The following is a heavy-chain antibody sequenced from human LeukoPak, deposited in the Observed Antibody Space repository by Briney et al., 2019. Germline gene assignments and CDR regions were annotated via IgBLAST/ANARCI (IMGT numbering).Heavy chain of an antibody. CDR2: IYTSGST. D-gene: IGHD4-17*01. CDR3: ARQPRDYGDYPDY. J-gene: IGHJ4*02. CDR1: GGSIGSGSYY. V-gene: IGHV4-61*02. Sequence: SQTLSLTCTVSGGSIGSGSYYWSWIRQPAGKGLEWIGRIYTSGSTNYNPSLKSRVTISVDTSKNQFSLKLSSVTAADTAVYYCARQPRDYGDYPDYWGQGTLVTVSS.